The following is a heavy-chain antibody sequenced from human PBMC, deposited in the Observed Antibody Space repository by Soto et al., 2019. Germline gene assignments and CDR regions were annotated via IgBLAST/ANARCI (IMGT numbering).Heavy chain of an antibody. CDR2: IIPALGTT. J-gene: IGHJ2*01. D-gene: IGHD4-17*01. V-gene: IGHV1-69*08. CDR3: ASPAFGDYWYFDL. Sequence: QDQLVQSGAEVKKPGSSVKVSCKAFGGPFSSHTFSWVRQAPGQGLEWMGRIIPALGTTTYAQKFQGRVTITADECVSTVCIELISRRTEDTAVYYCASPAFGDYWYFDLWGRGTLVTVSS. CDR1: GGPFSSHT.